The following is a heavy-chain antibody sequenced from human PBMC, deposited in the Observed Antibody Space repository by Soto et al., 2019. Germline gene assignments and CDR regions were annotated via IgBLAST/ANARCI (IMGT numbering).Heavy chain of an antibody. D-gene: IGHD3-9*01. V-gene: IGHV1-18*01. CDR3: ARPGAVRYFDLLKEPGGMDV. CDR1: GYTFTSYG. CDR2: ISAYNGNT. Sequence: ASVKVSCKASGYTFTSYGISWVRQAPGQGREWMGWISAYNGNTNYAQKLQGRVTMTTDTSTSTAYMELRSLRSDDTVGYYCARPGAVRYFDLLKEPGGMDVWG. J-gene: IGHJ6*02.